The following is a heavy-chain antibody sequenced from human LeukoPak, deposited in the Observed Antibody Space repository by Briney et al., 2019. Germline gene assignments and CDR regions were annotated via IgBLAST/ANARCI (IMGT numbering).Heavy chain of an antibody. Sequence: GGSLRLSCAASGFTFSSYGMHWVRQAPGKGLEWVAVISYDGSNKYYADSVKGRFTISRDNSKNTLYLQMNSLRAEDTAVYYCAKGGGAYGEGYYFDYWGQGTLVTVSS. CDR2: ISYDGSNK. D-gene: IGHD4-17*01. V-gene: IGHV3-30*18. CDR1: GFTFSSYG. CDR3: AKGGGAYGEGYYFDY. J-gene: IGHJ4*02.